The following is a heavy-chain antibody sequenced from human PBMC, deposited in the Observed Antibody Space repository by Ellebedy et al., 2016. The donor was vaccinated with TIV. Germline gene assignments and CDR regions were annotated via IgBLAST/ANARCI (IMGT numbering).Heavy chain of an antibody. V-gene: IGHV1-18*01. J-gene: IGHJ4*02. Sequence: AASVKVSCQPSGYTSSGYGITWVRQAPGQGLEWMGWISGYNGNTHYGQNLQDRVTITTDTSTGTAYLELRSLRSDDTAAYYCASGRGLRSPLDYWGQGTLVTVSS. D-gene: IGHD5-12*01. CDR3: ASGRGLRSPLDY. CDR1: GYTSSGYG. CDR2: ISGYNGNT.